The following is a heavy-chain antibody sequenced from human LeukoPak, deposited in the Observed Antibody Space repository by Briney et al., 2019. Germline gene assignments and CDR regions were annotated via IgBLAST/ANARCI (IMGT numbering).Heavy chain of an antibody. D-gene: IGHD3-10*01. V-gene: IGHV5-51*01. Sequence: GESLKISCQVSGYIFVNYWIGWVRQMPGKGLDPMGIIYPADSDTTYSPSFQGQVTISADKSISTVYLQWSSLKASDTAMYYCARQSRDGSKTRGYYFDYWGQGTLVTVSS. CDR1: GYIFVNYW. J-gene: IGHJ4*02. CDR2: IYPADSDT. CDR3: ARQSRDGSKTRGYYFDY.